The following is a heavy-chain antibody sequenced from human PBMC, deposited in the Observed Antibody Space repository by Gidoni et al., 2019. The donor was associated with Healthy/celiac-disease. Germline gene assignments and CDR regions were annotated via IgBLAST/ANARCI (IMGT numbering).Heavy chain of an antibody. CDR3: TRGTVGARWY. J-gene: IGHJ4*02. CDR2: IRSKAYGGTT. CDR1: GFTFGDYA. V-gene: IGHV3-49*05. Sequence: EVQLVESGGGLVKPGRSLRLSCTASGFTFGDYAMSWFRQAPGKGLEWVGFIRSKAYGGTTEYAASVKGRFTISRDDSKSIAYLQMNSLKTEDTAVYYCTRGTVGARWYWGQGTLVTVSS. D-gene: IGHD1-26*01.